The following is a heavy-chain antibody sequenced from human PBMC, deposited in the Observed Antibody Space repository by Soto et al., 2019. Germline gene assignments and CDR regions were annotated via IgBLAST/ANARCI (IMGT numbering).Heavy chain of an antibody. D-gene: IGHD5-12*01. V-gene: IGHV4-31*03. Sequence: QVQLQESGPGLVKPSQTLSLTCTVSGGSISSGGYYWSWIRQHPGKGLEWIGYIYYSGGTYYNPSLKSRVTISVDTSENQLSLSLSSVDAADTAVYYCSRTDSGYADYMDVWGKGTTVTVSS. CDR2: IYYSGGT. CDR1: GGSISSGGYY. J-gene: IGHJ6*03. CDR3: SRTDSGYADYMDV.